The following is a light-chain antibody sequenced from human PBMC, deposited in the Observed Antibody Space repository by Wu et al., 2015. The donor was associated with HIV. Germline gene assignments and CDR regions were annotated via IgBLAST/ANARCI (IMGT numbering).Light chain of an antibody. CDR1: QSVSSW. V-gene: IGKV1-5*01. Sequence: DIQMTQSPSTLSASIGDRVTITCRASQSVSSWLAWYQQKPGEAPKLLIYDASNLETGVPSRFSGSGSGTVFYFTISSLQPEDIATYYCQQYDNPPSITFGQGTRLEIK. J-gene: IGKJ5*01. CDR2: DAS. CDR3: QQYDNPPSIT.